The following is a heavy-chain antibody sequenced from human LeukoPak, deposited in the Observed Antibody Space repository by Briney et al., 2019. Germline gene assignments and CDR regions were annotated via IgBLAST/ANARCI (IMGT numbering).Heavy chain of an antibody. J-gene: IGHJ3*02. CDR1: GGSISSGGYY. CDR3: ARELSSQWLARGEAFDI. Sequence: PSQTLSLTCTVSGGSISSGGYYWSWIRQPPGKGLEWIGEINHSGSTNYNPSPKSRVTISVDTSKNQFSLKLSSVTAADTAVYYCARELSSQWLARGEAFDIWGQGTMVTVSS. D-gene: IGHD6-19*01. V-gene: IGHV4-30-2*01. CDR2: INHSGST.